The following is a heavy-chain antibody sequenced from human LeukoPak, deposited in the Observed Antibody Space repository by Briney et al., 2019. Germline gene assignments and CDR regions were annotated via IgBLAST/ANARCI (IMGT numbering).Heavy chain of an antibody. J-gene: IGHJ4*02. D-gene: IGHD2-15*01. V-gene: IGHV1-2*06. CDR3: ARVVAATGYFDY. CDR2: INPNSGGT. Sequence: ASVKVSCKVSGYTFTGYYMHWVRQAPGQGLEWMGRINPNSGGTNYAQKFQGRVTMTRDTSISTAYMELSRLRSDDTAVYYCARVVAATGYFDYWGQGTLVTVSS. CDR1: GYTFTGYY.